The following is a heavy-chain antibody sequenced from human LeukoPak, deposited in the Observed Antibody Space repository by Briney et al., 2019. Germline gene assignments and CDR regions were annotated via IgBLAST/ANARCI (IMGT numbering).Heavy chain of an antibody. D-gene: IGHD6-19*01. CDR1: GGSISSGNYF. CDR3: ARDLIGAVADI. J-gene: IGHJ4*02. V-gene: IGHV4-61*02. CDR2: IYTSGST. Sequence: SGTLSLTCTVSGGSISSGNYFWSWVRQPAGKGLEWIGRIYTSGSTNYNPSLKSRVTISVDTSKNQFSLKLGSVTAADTAVYYRARDLIGAVADIWGQGTLVTVSS.